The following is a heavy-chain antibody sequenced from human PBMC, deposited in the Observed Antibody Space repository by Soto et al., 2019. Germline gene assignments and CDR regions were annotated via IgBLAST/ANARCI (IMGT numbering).Heavy chain of an antibody. CDR3: ARDNPLLGS. CDR2: INAYNGNT. CDR1: GYTCTSYG. Sequence: QVQLVQSGAEVKKPGASVKVSCKASGYTCTSYGISWVRQAPGQGLEWIGWINAYNGNTNYAQKLQGSVTMTTDTSTRPDYMELRSLRSDDTAVYYCARDNPLLGSWGQGTPVTVSS. V-gene: IGHV1-18*01. J-gene: IGHJ4*02.